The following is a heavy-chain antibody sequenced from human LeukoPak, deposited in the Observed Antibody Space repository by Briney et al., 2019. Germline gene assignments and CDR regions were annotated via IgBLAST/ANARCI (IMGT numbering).Heavy chain of an antibody. J-gene: IGHJ4*02. CDR2: MNPNSGNT. Sequence: ASVKVSCKASGYTFTSYDINWVRQATGQGLEWMGWMNPNSGNTGYAQKFQGRVTMTRDTSISTAYMELSRLRSDDTAVYYCARLTMVVSPVDYWGQGTLVTVSS. V-gene: IGHV1-8*01. D-gene: IGHD4-23*01. CDR1: GYTFTSYD. CDR3: ARLTMVVSPVDY.